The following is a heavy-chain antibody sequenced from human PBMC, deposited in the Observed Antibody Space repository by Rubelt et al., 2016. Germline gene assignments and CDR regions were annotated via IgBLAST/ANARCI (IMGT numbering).Heavy chain of an antibody. CDR3: ARVNRYYFDY. CDR2: ISSRSTYI. CDR1: GFTFSTYS. Sequence: EVHLVESGGGLVKPGGSLRLSCAASGFTFSTYSMTWVRQAPGKGLEWVSSISSRSTYIFYADSVKGRFTISRDNAKDSLYLQMNSLRVEDTAMYYCARVNRYYFDYWGQGTLVTVSS. J-gene: IGHJ4*02. V-gene: IGHV3-21*01.